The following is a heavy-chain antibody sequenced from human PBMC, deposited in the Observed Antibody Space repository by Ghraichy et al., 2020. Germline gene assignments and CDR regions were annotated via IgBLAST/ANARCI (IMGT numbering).Heavy chain of an antibody. D-gene: IGHD1-26*01. CDR1: GGSVSSGSYY. J-gene: IGHJ6*02. V-gene: IGHV4-61*01. CDR3: ASGRWSYYRSYYYYGMDV. Sequence: SETLSLTCTVSGGSVSSGSYYWSWIRQPPGKGLEWIGYIYYSGSTNYNPSLKSRVTISVDTSKNQFSLKLSSVTAADTAVYYCASGRWSYYRSYYYYGMDVWGQGTTVTVSS. CDR2: IYYSGST.